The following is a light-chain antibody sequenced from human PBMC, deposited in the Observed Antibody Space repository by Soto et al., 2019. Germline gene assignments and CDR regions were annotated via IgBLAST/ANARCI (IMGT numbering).Light chain of an antibody. V-gene: IGKV1-5*03. J-gene: IGKJ1*01. CDR2: KAS. CDR3: QQYNSYSET. Sequence: IQMPQSPSTLSGSVGDGVTIACRASQTISSCSPWHHQQPGTAPKLLIYKASTLKSAVPSRFSGSGSGTEFTLTISSLQPDDFATYDCQQYNSYSETFGQGTKVDIK. CDR1: QTISSC.